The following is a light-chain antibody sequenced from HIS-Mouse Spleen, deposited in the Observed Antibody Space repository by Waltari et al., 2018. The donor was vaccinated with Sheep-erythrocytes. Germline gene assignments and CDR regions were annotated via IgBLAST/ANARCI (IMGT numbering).Light chain of an antibody. V-gene: IGKV4-1*01. Sequence: DIVMTQSPDSLAVSLGERATINCKSSQSVLYSSNNKNYLAWYQQKPGQPPKLLIYWASTRGSGVPTRFSGSGSGTDFTLTISSLQAEDVAVYYCQQYYSTPLTFGGGTK. CDR3: QQYYSTPLT. CDR1: QSVLYSSNNKNY. J-gene: IGKJ4*01. CDR2: WAS.